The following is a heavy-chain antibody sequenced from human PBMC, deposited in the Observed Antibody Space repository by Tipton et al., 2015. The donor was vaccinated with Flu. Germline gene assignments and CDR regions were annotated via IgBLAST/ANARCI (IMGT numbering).Heavy chain of an antibody. CDR3: ARADCVVRGCHMWWFDP. J-gene: IGHJ5*02. CDR2: INPDSGDT. V-gene: IGHV1-2*06. D-gene: IGHD2-21*01. Sequence: QSGPEVKKPGASVKVSCKASGYTFTDFFIHWVRQAPGQGLEWMGRINPDSGDTDYAQEFQARVTMTRDTSVSIAYMELSRLTSDDTAVYYCARADCVVRGCHMWWFDPWGQGALVTVSS. CDR1: GYTFTDFF.